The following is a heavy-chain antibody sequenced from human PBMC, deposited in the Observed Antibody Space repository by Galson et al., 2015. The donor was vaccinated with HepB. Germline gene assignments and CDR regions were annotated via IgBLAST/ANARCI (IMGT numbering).Heavy chain of an antibody. J-gene: IGHJ6*02. D-gene: IGHD3-10*01. V-gene: IGHV4-39*07. Sequence: ETLSLTCTVSGGSIDNGDYYWNWIRQSPWKGLEWIGTIYHSGSTFYNPSLKSRVTISLDTSKNQFSLKLTSVTAEDTAIYFCSRDPMLRGVILMIGYGMDVWGQGTTVTVSS. CDR1: GGSIDNGDYY. CDR2: IYHSGST. CDR3: SRDPMLRGVILMIGYGMDV.